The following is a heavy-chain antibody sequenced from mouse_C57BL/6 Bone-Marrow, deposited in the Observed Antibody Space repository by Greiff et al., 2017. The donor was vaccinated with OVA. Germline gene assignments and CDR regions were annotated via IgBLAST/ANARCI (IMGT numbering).Heavy chain of an antibody. Sequence: QVQLQQPGAELVKPGASVKLSCKASGYTFTSYWMQWVKQRPGQGLEWIGKIDPSDSYTNYNQKFKGKATLTVDTSSSTAYMQLSSLTSEDSAVYYCAKYDYDVDYWGQGTTLTVSS. D-gene: IGHD2-4*01. CDR1: GYTFTSYW. V-gene: IGHV1-50*01. CDR2: IDPSDSYT. J-gene: IGHJ2*01. CDR3: AKYDYDVDY.